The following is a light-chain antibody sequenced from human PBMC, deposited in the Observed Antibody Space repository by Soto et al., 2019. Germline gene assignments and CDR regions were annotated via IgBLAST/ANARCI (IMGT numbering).Light chain of an antibody. J-gene: IGLJ1*01. Sequence: QSVLAQPPSVSGAPGQKVTISCTGSSCNIGAGYDLHWYQQLPGTAPKLLLYGNSNRPSGVPDRFSGSKSGTSASLAITGLQAEDEADYYCQSYDSSLSAYVFGTGTKSPS. V-gene: IGLV1-40*01. CDR2: GNS. CDR3: QSYDSSLSAYV. CDR1: SCNIGAGYD.